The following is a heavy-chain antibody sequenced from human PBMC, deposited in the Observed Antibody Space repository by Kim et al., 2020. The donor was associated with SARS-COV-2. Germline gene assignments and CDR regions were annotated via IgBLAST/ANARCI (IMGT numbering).Heavy chain of an antibody. CDR3: SRAARDFDLPFDY. V-gene: IGHV3-33*05. Sequence: GGSLRLSCAASGFTFSSYGMHWVRQAPGKGLEWVAVISYDGSNKYYADSVKGRFTISRDNSKNTLYLQMNSLGAEDTAVYYCSRAARDFDLPFDYWGQGT. J-gene: IGHJ4*03. D-gene: IGHD3-9*01. CDR2: ISYDGSNK. CDR1: GFTFSSYG.